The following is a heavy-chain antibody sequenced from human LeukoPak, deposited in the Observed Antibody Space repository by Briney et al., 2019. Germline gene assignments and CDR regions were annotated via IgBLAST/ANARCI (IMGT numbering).Heavy chain of an antibody. J-gene: IGHJ3*02. D-gene: IGHD3-22*01. Sequence: SETLSLTCTVSGGSISSSSYYWGWIRQPPGKGLEWIGSIYYSGSTYYNPSLKSRVTISVDTSKNQFSLKLSSVTAADTAVYYCPYYYDSSGYGDYAFDIWGQGTMVTVSS. CDR3: PYYYDSSGYGDYAFDI. V-gene: IGHV4-39*07. CDR1: GGSISSSSYY. CDR2: IYYSGST.